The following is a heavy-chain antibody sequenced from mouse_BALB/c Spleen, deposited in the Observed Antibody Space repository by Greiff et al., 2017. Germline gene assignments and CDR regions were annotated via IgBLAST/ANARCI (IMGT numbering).Heavy chain of an antibody. CDR1: GFSLTGYG. CDR3: ARVKYGNYPYYAMDY. Sequence: VKLMESGPGLVAPSQSLSITCTVSGFSLTGYGVNWVRQPPGKGLEWLGMIWGDGSTDYNSALKSRLSISKDNSKSQVFLKMNSLQTDDTARYYCARVKYGNYPYYAMDYWGQGTSVTVSS. CDR2: IWGDGST. J-gene: IGHJ4*01. V-gene: IGHV2-6-7*01. D-gene: IGHD2-10*02.